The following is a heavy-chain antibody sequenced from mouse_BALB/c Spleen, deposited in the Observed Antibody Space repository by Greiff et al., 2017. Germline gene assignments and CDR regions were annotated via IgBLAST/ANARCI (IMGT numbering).Heavy chain of an antibody. D-gene: IGHD1-1*01. V-gene: IGHV2-9*02. CDR2: IWAGGST. CDR3: ARDDYYGSRGPSDY. CDR1: GFSLTSYG. J-gene: IGHJ2*01. Sequence: VKLMESGPGLVAPSQSLSITCTVSGFSLTSYGVHWVRQPPGKGLEWLGVIWAGGSTNYNSALMSRLSISKDNSKSQVFLKMNSLQTDDTAMYYCARDDYYGSRGPSDYWGQGTTLTVSS.